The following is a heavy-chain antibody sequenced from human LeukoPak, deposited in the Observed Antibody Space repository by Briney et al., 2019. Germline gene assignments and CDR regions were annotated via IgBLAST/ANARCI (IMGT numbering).Heavy chain of an antibody. CDR1: GGSISSSNW. D-gene: IGHD3-22*01. Sequence: PSETLSLTCAVSGGSISSSNWWSWVRPPPGQGLEGIGEMYHTGSTNYNPSLKSRVTISVDESKNQFSLKLSSVAAADTAIYYCARVKFRYYDSSALDYWGQGTLVTVSS. CDR3: ARVKFRYYDSSALDY. CDR2: MYHTGST. V-gene: IGHV4-4*02. J-gene: IGHJ4*02.